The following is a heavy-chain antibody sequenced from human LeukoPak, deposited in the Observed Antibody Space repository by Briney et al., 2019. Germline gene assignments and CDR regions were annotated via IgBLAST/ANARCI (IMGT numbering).Heavy chain of an antibody. D-gene: IGHD2-15*01. Sequence: GGSLRLSCAASGFSFSNYWIHWVRQAPGKGLVWVSRISSGVISTNYADPVKGRFTISRDNAKNTVYLQMNSLRVEDTAVYYCARACVGCWLFDPWGQGTLVTVSS. CDR2: ISSGVIST. J-gene: IGHJ5*02. CDR3: ARACVGCWLFDP. V-gene: IGHV3-74*01. CDR1: GFSFSNYW.